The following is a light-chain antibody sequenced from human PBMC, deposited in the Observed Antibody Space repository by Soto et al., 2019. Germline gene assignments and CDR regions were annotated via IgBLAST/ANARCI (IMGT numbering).Light chain of an antibody. CDR3: SSYTIPNTLAVL. V-gene: IGLV2-14*01. J-gene: IGLJ2*01. Sequence: QSALTQPASLSGSPGQSITISCTGTNSDVGGYNHVSWYQQRPGEAPKLMIYGVSNRPSGISNRCSGSKSGNTASLTISGLQAEDAADYYCSSYTIPNTLAVLFGGGTKVTV. CDR1: NSDVGGYNH. CDR2: GVS.